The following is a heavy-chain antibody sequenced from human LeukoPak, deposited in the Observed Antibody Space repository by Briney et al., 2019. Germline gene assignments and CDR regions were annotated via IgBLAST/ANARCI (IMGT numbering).Heavy chain of an antibody. CDR3: ARDRRHGDYDEY. CDR2: IIPIFGTA. CDR1: GGTFSSYA. V-gene: IGHV1-69*13. D-gene: IGHD4-17*01. J-gene: IGHJ4*02. Sequence: ASVKVSCKASGGTFSSYAISWVRQAPGQGLEWMGGIIPIFGTANYAQKFQGRVTITADESTCTAYMELSSLRSEDTAVYYCARDRRHGDYDEYWGQGTLVTVSS.